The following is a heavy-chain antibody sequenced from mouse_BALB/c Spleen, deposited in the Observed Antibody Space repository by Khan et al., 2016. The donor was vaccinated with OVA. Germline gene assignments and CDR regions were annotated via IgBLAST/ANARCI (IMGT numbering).Heavy chain of an antibody. D-gene: IGHD2-2*01. CDR2: ISYSGNT. CDR1: GYSITSEFA. J-gene: IGHJ3*01. Sequence: EVELVESGPGLVKPSQSLSLTCTVTGYSITSEFAWNWIRQLPGNKLEWMGYISYSGNTRYNPSIKSLIPITRDTSRNQFFLQFNSVNTKDTATYYCARNNYYCYDPFPYGGQGTLVTVSA. V-gene: IGHV3-2*02. CDR3: ARNNYYCYDPFPY.